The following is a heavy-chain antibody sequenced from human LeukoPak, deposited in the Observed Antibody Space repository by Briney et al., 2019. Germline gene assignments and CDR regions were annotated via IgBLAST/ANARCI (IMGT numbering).Heavy chain of an antibody. CDR1: GFTFSSYA. D-gene: IGHD2-2*02. CDR3: AKDPLDIVVVPAAISLDY. V-gene: IGHV3-23*01. CDR2: ISGSGGGT. Sequence: GGSLRLSCAASGFTFSSYAMSWVRQAPGKGLEWVSAISGSGGGTYYADSVKGRFTISRDNSKNTLYLQMNSLRAEDTAVYYCAKDPLDIVVVPAAISLDYWGQGTLVTVSS. J-gene: IGHJ4*02.